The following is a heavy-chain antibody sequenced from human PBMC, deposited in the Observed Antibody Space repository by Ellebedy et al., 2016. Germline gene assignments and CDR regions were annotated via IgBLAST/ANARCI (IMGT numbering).Heavy chain of an antibody. CDR3: VHRTTVTSVDY. V-gene: IGHV2-5*01. CDR2: IYGNDDK. J-gene: IGHJ4*02. Sequence: SGPTLVKPTQTLTLTCTFSGLSLSTSAVVVGWVRQPPGRAPEWLAFIYGNDDKRYSPSLKSRLTITKDTSKNQVVLTLTNMDPVDTATYYCVHRTTVTSVDYWGQGILVIVSS. CDR1: GLSLSTSAVV. D-gene: IGHD4-17*01.